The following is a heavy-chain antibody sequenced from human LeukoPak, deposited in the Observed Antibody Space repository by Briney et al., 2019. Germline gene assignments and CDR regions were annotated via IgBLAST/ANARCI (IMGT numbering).Heavy chain of an antibody. J-gene: IGHJ6*03. CDR3: AKDRCSNGVGCYYYYMDV. CDR2: IQYDGSNE. V-gene: IGHV3-30*04. CDR1: GFTLSNYA. D-gene: IGHD2-8*01. Sequence: GGSLRLSCAASGFTLSNYAIHWVRQAAGKGLEWVAYIQYDGSNEQYADSVKGRFSISRDSSKNILYLQMNGLRAEDTAVYYCAKDRCSNGVGCYYYYMDVWGKGTTVTISS.